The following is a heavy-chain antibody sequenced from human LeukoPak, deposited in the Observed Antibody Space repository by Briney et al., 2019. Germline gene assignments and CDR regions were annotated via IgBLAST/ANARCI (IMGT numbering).Heavy chain of an antibody. Sequence: PGGSLRLSCAASGFTFSSYAMNWVRQAPGKGLEWVSGINSSGGSTYYADSVKGRFTISRDNSKNTLYLQMNSLRAEDTAVYYCARATYYYDSSGYYFDYWGQGTLVTVSS. CDR2: INSSGGST. D-gene: IGHD3-22*01. CDR3: ARATYYYDSSGYYFDY. J-gene: IGHJ4*02. CDR1: GFTFSSYA. V-gene: IGHV3-23*01.